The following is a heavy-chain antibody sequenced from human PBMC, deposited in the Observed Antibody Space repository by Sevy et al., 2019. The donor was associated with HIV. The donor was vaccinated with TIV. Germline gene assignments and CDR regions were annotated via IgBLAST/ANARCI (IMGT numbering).Heavy chain of an antibody. J-gene: IGHJ4*02. CDR3: AREGCTKPHDY. Sequence: GGSLGLSVGASGFTFSNYSMSGVRKPPGKGLGWVSTLSLVCGGINHADSVKGRFTISRDNSKNSLYLQMNNLRAEDTAVYYCAREGCTKPHDYWGQGTLVTVSS. CDR1: GFTFSNYS. V-gene: IGHV3-23*01. D-gene: IGHD2-8*01. CDR2: LSLVCGGI.